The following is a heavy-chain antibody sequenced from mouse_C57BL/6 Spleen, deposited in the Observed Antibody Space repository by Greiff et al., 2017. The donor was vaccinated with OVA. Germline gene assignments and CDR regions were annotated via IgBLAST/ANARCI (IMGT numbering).Heavy chain of an antibody. D-gene: IGHD1-1*01. Sequence: VQLQQSGPELVKPGASVKISCKASGYTFTDYYMNWVKQSHGKSLEWIGDINPNNGGTSYNQKFKGKATLTVDKSSSTAYMELRSLTSEDSAVYYCAMGIYYNYAMDYWGQGTSVTVSS. CDR3: AMGIYYNYAMDY. CDR1: GYTFTDYY. V-gene: IGHV1-26*01. CDR2: INPNNGGT. J-gene: IGHJ4*01.